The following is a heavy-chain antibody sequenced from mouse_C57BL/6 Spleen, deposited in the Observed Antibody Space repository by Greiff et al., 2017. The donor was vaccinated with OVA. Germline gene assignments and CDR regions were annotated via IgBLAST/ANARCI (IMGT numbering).Heavy chain of an antibody. CDR1: GYTFTSYW. J-gene: IGHJ1*03. D-gene: IGHD1-1*01. CDR3: ARASYYGSSYGYWYFDV. V-gene: IGHV1-55*01. Sequence: QVQLQQPGAELVKPGASVKMSCKASGYTFTSYWITWVKPRPGQGLEWIGDIYPGSGSTNYNEKFKSKATLTVDTSSSTAYMQLSSLTSEDSAVYYCARASYYGSSYGYWYFDVWGTGTTVTVSS. CDR2: IYPGSGST.